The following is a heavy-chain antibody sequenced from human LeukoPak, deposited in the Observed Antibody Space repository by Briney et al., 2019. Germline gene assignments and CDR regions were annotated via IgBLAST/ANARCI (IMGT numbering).Heavy chain of an antibody. CDR1: GYTLSELS. CDR3: ATVDKSKWVAYSLDY. J-gene: IGHJ4*02. D-gene: IGHD1-26*01. Sequence: ASVKVSCRVSGYTLSELSTHWVRQAPGKGLEWMGGLDPEHGKTIYAQKFQGRVTMTEDASTDTAYLEVRSLKSEDAAVYYCATVDKSKWVAYSLDYWGQGTLVIVTS. V-gene: IGHV1-24*01. CDR2: LDPEHGKT.